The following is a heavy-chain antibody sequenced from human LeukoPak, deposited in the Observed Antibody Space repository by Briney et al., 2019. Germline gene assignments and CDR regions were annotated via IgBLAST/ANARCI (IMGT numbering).Heavy chain of an antibody. CDR1: GFIVSSDY. CDR2: IYSGGST. D-gene: IGHD5-18*01. Sequence: GGSLRLSCAASGFIVSSDYMTWVRQARGKGLEWVSVIYSGGSTYYADSVKGRFTISRDNSKNTLYLQMNNVRVEDTAVYFCARYHTALNYWGQGTLVTASS. V-gene: IGHV3-53*01. CDR3: ARYHTALNY. J-gene: IGHJ4*02.